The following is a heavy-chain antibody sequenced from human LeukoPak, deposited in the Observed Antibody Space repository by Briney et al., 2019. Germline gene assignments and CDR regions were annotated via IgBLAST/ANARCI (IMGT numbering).Heavy chain of an antibody. V-gene: IGHV3-72*01. CDR3: ATHLSISSSDSFDY. J-gene: IGHJ4*02. CDR2: TRNKANSYTT. Sequence: GGSLRLSCAASGFTFSDHYMDWVRQAPGKGLEWVGRTRNKANSYTTEYAASVKGRFTISRDDSKNSLYLQMNSLKTEDTAVYYCATHLSISSSDSFDYWGQGTLVTVSS. CDR1: GFTFSDHY. D-gene: IGHD6-13*01.